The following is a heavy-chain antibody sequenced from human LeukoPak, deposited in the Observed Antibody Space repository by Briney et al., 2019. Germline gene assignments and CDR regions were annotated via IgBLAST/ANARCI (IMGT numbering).Heavy chain of an antibody. D-gene: IGHD3-16*02. CDR2: IYYSGST. V-gene: IGHV4-59*12. J-gene: IGHJ4*02. Sequence: PSETLSLTCTVSGGSISSYYWSWIRQPPGKGLEWIGYIYYSGSTNYNPSLKNRVTISIDKSKNQFSLKLTSVTAADTAVYYCASSIIRVDDLSPVDYWGRGTLVTVSS. CDR1: GGSISSYY. CDR3: ASSIIRVDDLSPVDY.